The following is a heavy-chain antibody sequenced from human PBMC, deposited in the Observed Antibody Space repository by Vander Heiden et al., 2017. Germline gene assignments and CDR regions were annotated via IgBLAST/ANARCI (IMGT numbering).Heavy chain of an antibody. CDR2: IKSNTYGAAT. J-gene: IGHJ5*02. CDR3: VRSWVDP. V-gene: IGHV3-15*01. Sequence: EGQLVESGGGLVKPRGSLRLSCAASGFTITNARVSWVRQAPGKGLEWFGGIKSNTYGAATDYTAPVKGRFTISRDDSKNTVYLQMDSLKTEDTAVDYCVRSWVDPWGQGGRVTISS. CDR1: GFTITNAR.